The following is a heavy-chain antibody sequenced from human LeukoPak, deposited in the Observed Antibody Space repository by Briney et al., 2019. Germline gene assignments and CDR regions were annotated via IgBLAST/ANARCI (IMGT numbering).Heavy chain of an antibody. Sequence: PGASLRLSCAASGFTFSSYSMNWVRQAPRKGLEWVSSISSSSSYIYYADSVKGRFTISRDNAKNSLYLQMNSLRAEDTAVYYCARDRYDSSGYYYRYFDYWGQGTLVTVSS. CDR1: GFTFSSYS. D-gene: IGHD3-22*01. J-gene: IGHJ4*02. V-gene: IGHV3-21*01. CDR3: ARDRYDSSGYYYRYFDY. CDR2: ISSSSSYI.